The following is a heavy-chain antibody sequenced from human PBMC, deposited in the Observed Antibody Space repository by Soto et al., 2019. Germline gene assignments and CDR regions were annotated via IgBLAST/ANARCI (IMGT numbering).Heavy chain of an antibody. D-gene: IGHD4-17*01. Sequence: PGESLKISCDTSGYSFTNFWISWVRQMPGKGLEWMGRIDPTESYTHYSPSFQGHVTFSADESMDAAYLQWRSLKGPDTAMYYCARHRHPHSPFMLLTTLVLDYWAQGTRVTVSS. V-gene: IGHV5-10-1*01. J-gene: IGHJ4*02. CDR1: GYSFTNFW. CDR3: ARHRHPHSPFMLLTTLVLDY. CDR2: IDPTESYT.